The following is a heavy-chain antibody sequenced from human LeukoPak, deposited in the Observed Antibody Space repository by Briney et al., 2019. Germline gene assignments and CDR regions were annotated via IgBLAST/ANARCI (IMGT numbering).Heavy chain of an antibody. D-gene: IGHD2-2*01. J-gene: IGHJ6*03. CDR1: GYTFTSYG. CDR3: ARLPGYCSSTSCQSFDFPYYYYMDV. CDR2: ISAYNGNT. V-gene: IGHV1-18*01. Sequence: GASVKVSCKASGYTFTSYGISWVRQAPGQGLEWMGWISAYNGNTNYAQKLQGRVTMTTDTSTSTAYMELRSLRSDDTAVYYCARLPGYCSSTSCQSFDFPYYYYMDVWGKGTTVTISS.